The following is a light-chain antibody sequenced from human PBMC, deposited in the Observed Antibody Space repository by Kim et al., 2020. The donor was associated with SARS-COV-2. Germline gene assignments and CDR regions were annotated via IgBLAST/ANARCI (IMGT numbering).Light chain of an antibody. CDR2: GKN. CDR3: NSRDSSGNHLV. V-gene: IGLV3-19*01. CDR1: SLRSYY. Sequence: SSELTQDPAVSVALGQTVRITCQGDSLRSYYASWYQQKPGQAPVLVIYGKNNRPSGIPDRFSGSSSGNTASLPITWAQAEDEADYYCNSRDSSGNHLVFG. J-gene: IGLJ3*02.